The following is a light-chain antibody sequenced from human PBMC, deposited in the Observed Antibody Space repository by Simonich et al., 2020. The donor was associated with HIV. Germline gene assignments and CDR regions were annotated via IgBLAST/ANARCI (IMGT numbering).Light chain of an antibody. CDR3: AAWDDSLNGPV. CDR2: SNH. CDR1: SSNIGAGYD. J-gene: IGLJ3*02. Sequence: QSVLTQPPSVSGAPGQRVTITCTGTSSNIGAGYDVHWYQQLPGTAPKLLIYSNHQRPSRVPGRFSGSKSGTSASRAISGLQSEDESDYYCAAWDDSLNGPVFGGGTKMTVL. V-gene: IGLV1-44*01.